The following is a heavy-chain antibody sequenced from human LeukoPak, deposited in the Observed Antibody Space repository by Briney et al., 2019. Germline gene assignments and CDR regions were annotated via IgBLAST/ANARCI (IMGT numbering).Heavy chain of an antibody. Sequence: GGSLRLSCSASGFTFNNFAMHWVRQIPGRGLEYVSAITTTGDGTYYAESVKGRFIISRDNSKNTLYLQMSSLKAEDTAVYYCVKRGYASGWPFFDYWGQGTLATVSS. CDR2: ITTTGDGT. D-gene: IGHD6-19*01. CDR1: GFTFNNFA. V-gene: IGHV3-64D*06. J-gene: IGHJ4*02. CDR3: VKRGYASGWPFFDY.